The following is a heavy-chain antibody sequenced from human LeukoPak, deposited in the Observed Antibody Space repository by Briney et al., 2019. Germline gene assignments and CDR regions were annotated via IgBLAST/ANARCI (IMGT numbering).Heavy chain of an antibody. D-gene: IGHD3-9*01. CDR2: INANSGGT. V-gene: IGHV1-2*06. CDR3: ARGILTGYYYDYYYMDV. Sequence: ASVKVSCKASGYTFTGYYMHWVRQAPGQGLEWMGRINANSGGTNYAQKFQGRVTMTRDTSISTAYMELSRLRSDDTAVYYCARGILTGYYYDYYYMDVWGKGTTVTISS. CDR1: GYTFTGYY. J-gene: IGHJ6*03.